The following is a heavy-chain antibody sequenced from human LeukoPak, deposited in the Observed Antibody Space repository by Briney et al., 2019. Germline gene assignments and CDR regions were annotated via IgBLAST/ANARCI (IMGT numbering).Heavy chain of an antibody. J-gene: IGHJ4*02. Sequence: SETLSLTCTVSGGSISSSNYYWGWIRRPPGEGLEWIGYIYYSGSTYYNPSLKSRVTMSVDTSKNQFSLKLSSVTAADTAVYYCARYYSGSYGFDYWGQGTLVTVSS. D-gene: IGHD1-26*01. CDR3: ARYYSGSYGFDY. CDR1: GGSISSSNYY. CDR2: IYYSGST. V-gene: IGHV4-39*01.